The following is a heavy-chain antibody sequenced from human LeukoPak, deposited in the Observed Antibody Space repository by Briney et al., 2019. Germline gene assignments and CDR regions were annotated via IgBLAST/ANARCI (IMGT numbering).Heavy chain of an antibody. CDR2: IFFTGYT. V-gene: IGHV4-59*12. Sequence: PSETLSLTCSVSDGSMNAYYWTWIRQPPGKGLEWIGHIFFTGYTKCNPSLRSRVTISLDTSKNQFSLRLTSVTAADTAVYYCARGVYIAAAQYAYWGQGTLVTVSS. D-gene: IGHD6-13*01. J-gene: IGHJ4*02. CDR1: DGSMNAYY. CDR3: ARGVYIAAAQYAY.